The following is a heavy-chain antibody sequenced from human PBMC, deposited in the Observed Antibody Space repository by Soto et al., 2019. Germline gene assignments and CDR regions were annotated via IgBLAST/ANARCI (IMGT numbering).Heavy chain of an antibody. V-gene: IGHV1-69*05. J-gene: IGHJ6*02. CDR3: ARHVPAAGYSYGMDV. Sequence: QVQLVQSGAEVKKPGSSVKVSCKASGGTFSSYAISWVRQAPGQGLEWMGGIIPIFGTANYAQKFQGRVTTTXDXSPXTADMELSSLRSEDTAVYYCARHVPAAGYSYGMDVWGQGTTVTVSS. CDR1: GGTFSSYA. CDR2: IIPIFGTA. D-gene: IGHD2-2*01.